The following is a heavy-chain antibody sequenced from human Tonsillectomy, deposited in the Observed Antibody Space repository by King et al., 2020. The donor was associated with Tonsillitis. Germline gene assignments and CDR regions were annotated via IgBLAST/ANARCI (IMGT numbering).Heavy chain of an antibody. CDR1: GFTFSNYA. D-gene: IGHD4-11*01. J-gene: IGHJ4*02. CDR3: ANSDYSVLSGDY. Sequence: VQLVESGGGVVQPGRSLRLSCAASGFTFSNYAMHWVRQAPGKGLEWVAVISYDGSNKYYADSVKGRYTISRDNSKNILYLQMNSLRAEDTAVYYCANSDYSVLSGDYWGQGTLVTVSS. CDR2: ISYDGSNK. V-gene: IGHV3-30*04.